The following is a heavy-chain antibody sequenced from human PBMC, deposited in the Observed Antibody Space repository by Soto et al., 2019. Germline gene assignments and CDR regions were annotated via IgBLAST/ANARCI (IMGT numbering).Heavy chain of an antibody. J-gene: IGHJ1*01. Sequence: QEQLVESGGGVVQPGRSLRLSCAASGFTFSNCGMHWVRQAPGKGLEWVAVIWNDGRTKYYADSVKGRFTVSRDDSKNTLYLQVTSLRAEDTAVYYCARDDGYGDPEHFQLWGQGTLVTVSS. CDR3: ARDDGYGDPEHFQL. V-gene: IGHV3-33*01. CDR1: GFTFSNCG. D-gene: IGHD4-17*01. CDR2: IWNDGRTK.